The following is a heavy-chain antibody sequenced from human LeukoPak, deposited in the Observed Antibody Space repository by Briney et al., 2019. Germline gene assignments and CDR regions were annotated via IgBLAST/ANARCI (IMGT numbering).Heavy chain of an antibody. J-gene: IGHJ3*01. CDR1: GFTLSSYD. D-gene: IGHD3-10*01. Sequence: GGSLRLSCVASGFTLSSYDMHWVRQTTGESLEWVSIIYKTGEALYPDSVKGQFTISREVAKHSLYLQMNSLRAGDTAVYYCAREMSGSNDAFDVWGQGTMVTVSS. CDR2: IYKTGEA. CDR3: AREMSGSNDAFDV. V-gene: IGHV3-13*01.